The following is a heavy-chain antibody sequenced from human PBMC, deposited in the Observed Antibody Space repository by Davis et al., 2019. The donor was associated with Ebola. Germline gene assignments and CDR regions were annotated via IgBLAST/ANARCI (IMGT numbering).Heavy chain of an antibody. J-gene: IGHJ3*02. CDR2: IGSRGDPT. CDR3: VRDYLFAFDI. V-gene: IGHV3-48*02. CDR1: GFTFSSYT. Sequence: PGGSLRLSCAASGFTFSSYTMNWVRQAPGKGLEWVSYIGSRGDPTVYADSVKGRFTVSRDDANNSLSLLMNSLRDEDTAIYYCVRDYLFAFDIWGQGTMVTVSS.